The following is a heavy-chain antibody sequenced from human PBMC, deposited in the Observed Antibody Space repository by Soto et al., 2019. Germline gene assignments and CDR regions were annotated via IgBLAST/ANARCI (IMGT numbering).Heavy chain of an antibody. CDR2: IGIAGDT. D-gene: IGHD6-19*01. CDR3: VRGGPESSGISADAAFDL. J-gene: IGHJ3*01. Sequence: EAQLVESGGDLVQQGGFLRLSCAASGFMFSSYDMHWVRQGRGKGLEWVAAIGIAGDTYYLGSVKGRFTISREKDKKSLNLQISDIRVEGTAFYYCVRGGPESSGISADAAFDLWGQGTVVTVSS. CDR1: GFMFSSYD. V-gene: IGHV3-13*01.